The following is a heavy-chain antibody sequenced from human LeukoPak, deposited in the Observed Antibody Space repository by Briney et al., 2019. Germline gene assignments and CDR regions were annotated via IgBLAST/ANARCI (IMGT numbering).Heavy chain of an antibody. CDR3: AKDGLKSDGYVWD. CDR2: IWSRKTNT. CDR1: GFTFSDFA. V-gene: IGHV3-23*01. D-gene: IGHD5-18*01. J-gene: IGHJ4*02. Sequence: QTGGSLRLSCAASGFTFSDFAMHWVRQAPGKGLQWVSTIWSRKTNTFYADSVKGRFTISRDNSQNSLYLQMHSLRADDTAIYYCAKDGLKSDGYVWDWGQGTLVTVSS.